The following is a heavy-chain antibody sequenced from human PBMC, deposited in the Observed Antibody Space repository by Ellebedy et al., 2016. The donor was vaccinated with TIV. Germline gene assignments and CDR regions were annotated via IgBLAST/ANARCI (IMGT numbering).Heavy chain of an antibody. V-gene: IGHV2-26*01. CDR2: IFPNDDY. CDR1: GFSLSNPTMG. Sequence: SGPTLVKPTETLTLTCTVSGFSLSNPTMGVSWIRQPPGKALEWLAHIFPNDDYSYSTSLKSRLTRSKDTSKSQVVLTMTNMDPVDTATYYCARGYCSSTRCRPSWFDPWGQGTLVTVSS. D-gene: IGHD2-2*01. J-gene: IGHJ5*02. CDR3: ARGYCSSTRCRPSWFDP.